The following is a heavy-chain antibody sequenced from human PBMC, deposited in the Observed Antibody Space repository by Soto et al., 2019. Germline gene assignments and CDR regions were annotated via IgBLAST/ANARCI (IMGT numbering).Heavy chain of an antibody. D-gene: IGHD3-16*01. CDR1: GGSFSGYY. CDR2: INHSGST. CDR3: ARGLLGGAAT. J-gene: IGHJ5*02. Sequence: QVQLQQWGAGLLKPSETLSLTCAVYGGSFSGYYWSWIRQPPGKGLEWIGEINHSGSTSYIPSLKSRVIISVDTSKNQFSLKLSSVTAADPAVYYCARGLLGGAATWGQGTLVTVSS. V-gene: IGHV4-34*01.